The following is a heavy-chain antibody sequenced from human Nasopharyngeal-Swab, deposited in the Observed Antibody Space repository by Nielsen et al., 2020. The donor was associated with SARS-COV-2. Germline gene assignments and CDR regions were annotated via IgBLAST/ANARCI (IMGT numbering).Heavy chain of an antibody. CDR1: GFSLRTSGVG. V-gene: IGHV2-5*01. Sequence: SGPTLVKPTQTLTLTCTFSGFSLRTSGVGVGWIRQPPGKALEWLALIYWTDDKLYSPSLKTRLTITKDTSRNQVILKMTNMDAVDTATYYCAHQRYYYAAGSFCPKYYYMDVWGQGTAVTVS. D-gene: IGHD3-10*01. J-gene: IGHJ6*03. CDR2: IYWTDDK. CDR3: AHQRYYYAAGSFCPKYYYMDV.